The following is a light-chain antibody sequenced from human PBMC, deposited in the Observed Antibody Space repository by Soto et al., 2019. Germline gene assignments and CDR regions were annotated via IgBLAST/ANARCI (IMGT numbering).Light chain of an antibody. Sequence: EIVLTQSPATLSLSPGDRATLSCRASLSVGSYLAWYQQRPGQTPRLLIYDASNRAPGIPARFSGSGSGTHFTLTISSLDPEDFAVYYCQQRGSWPLTFGGGTKVE. CDR3: QQRGSWPLT. CDR2: DAS. CDR1: LSVGSY. V-gene: IGKV3-11*01. J-gene: IGKJ4*01.